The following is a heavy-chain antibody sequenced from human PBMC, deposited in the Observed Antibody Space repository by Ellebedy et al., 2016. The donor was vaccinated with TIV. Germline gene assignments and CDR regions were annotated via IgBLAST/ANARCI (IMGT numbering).Heavy chain of an antibody. CDR2: IYQDGGVQ. V-gene: IGHV3-7*01. CDR1: GFIFRSYW. D-gene: IGHD4-17*01. Sequence: GGSLRLSCAASGFIFRSYWMSWVRQAPGKGLEWVANIYQDGGVQYYVDSVKGRFTISRDNADNSLFLQMNSLRAADTAVYYCARRGSYGDYAVQINSWFDTWGRGILVAVSS. CDR3: ARRGSYGDYAVQINSWFDT. J-gene: IGHJ5*02.